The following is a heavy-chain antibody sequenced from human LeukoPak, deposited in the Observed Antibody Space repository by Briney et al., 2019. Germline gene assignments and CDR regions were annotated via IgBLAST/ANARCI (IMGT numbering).Heavy chain of an antibody. CDR2: INPNIDDT. CDR3: ARKGSMDQLITFDH. J-gene: IGHJ4*02. D-gene: IGHD1-14*01. CDR1: GYNFIDYY. V-gene: IGHV1-2*02. Sequence: GAAVQVSCKTSGYNFIDYYIHWVRQAPGQGLEWLGWINPNIDDTSYEQKFQGRVTMSSDPSINTVYFEDTGLTSDDTAVYFCARKGSMDQLITFDHWGQGALVTVSS.